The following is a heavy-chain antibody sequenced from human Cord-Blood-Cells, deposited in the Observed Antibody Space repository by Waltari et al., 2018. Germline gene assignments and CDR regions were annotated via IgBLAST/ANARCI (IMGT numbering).Heavy chain of an antibody. J-gene: IGHJ6*02. D-gene: IGHD5-12*01. CDR2: ISPIFGTA. CDR3: AGGECRRDGYNPYYYYGMDV. Sequence: SSVKVSCKASGGTFSSYAISWVRQATGQGLEWMGGISPIFGTANYAQKFQVRVTITADKTTSTAYMELSSLRSEDTAVYDCAGGECRRDGYNPYYYYGMDVWGQGTTVTVSS. V-gene: IGHV1-69*06. CDR1: GGTFSSYA.